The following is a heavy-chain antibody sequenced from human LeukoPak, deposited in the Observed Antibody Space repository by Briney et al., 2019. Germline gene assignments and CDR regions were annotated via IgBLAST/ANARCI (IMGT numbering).Heavy chain of an antibody. Sequence: GGSLRLSCAASGFTFSSYWMHWVRQAPGKGLVWVSRIKSDGSTNYADSVKGRFTISRGNAKNTVSLQMNSLRAEDTGVYYCARAPSEIGGYYPEYFRHWGQGTLVTVSS. J-gene: IGHJ1*01. D-gene: IGHD3-22*01. V-gene: IGHV3-74*01. CDR3: ARAPSEIGGYYPEYFRH. CDR2: IKSDGST. CDR1: GFTFSSYW.